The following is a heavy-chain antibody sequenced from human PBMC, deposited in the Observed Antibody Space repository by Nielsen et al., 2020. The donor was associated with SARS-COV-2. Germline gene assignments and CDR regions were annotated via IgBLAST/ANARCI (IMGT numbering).Heavy chain of an antibody. J-gene: IGHJ4*02. CDR1: GGSISSSNW. Sequence: SETLSLTCAVSGGSISSSNWWSWVRQPPGKGLEWIGEIYHSGSTNYNPSLKSRVTISVDTSKNQFSLKLSSVTAADTAVYYCATSGPRLPRVNYWGQGTLVTVSS. D-gene: IGHD2-15*01. V-gene: IGHV4-4*02. CDR3: ATSGPRLPRVNY. CDR2: IYHSGST.